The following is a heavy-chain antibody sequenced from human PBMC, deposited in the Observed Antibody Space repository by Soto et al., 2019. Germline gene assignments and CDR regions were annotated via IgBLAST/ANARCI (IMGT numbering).Heavy chain of an antibody. Sequence: GGSLRLSCAASGFTFSSYSMNWVRQAPGKGLEWVSAISGGGSNTFYADSVKGRFTISRDNSRKTLYLQMTSLRAEDAAVYYCAKFSATSVYDISSAPDYWGRGTLVTVSS. J-gene: IGHJ4*02. CDR1: GFTFSSYS. D-gene: IGHD6-6*01. V-gene: IGHV3-23*01. CDR2: ISGGGSNT. CDR3: AKFSATSVYDISSAPDY.